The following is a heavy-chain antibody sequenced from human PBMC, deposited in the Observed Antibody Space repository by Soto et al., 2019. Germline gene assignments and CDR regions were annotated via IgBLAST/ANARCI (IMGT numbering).Heavy chain of an antibody. CDR2: LNSDGSST. Sequence: EVQVVESGGGLVQPGGSLRLSCAASGFTFSSYWMHWVRQAPGKGLVWVSRLNSDGSSTSYADSVKGRFTISRDNAKNTLYLQMNSLRAEDTAVYYCAREARGYSTNGACYPYYYYYGMDVWGLGTTVTVSS. CDR1: GFTFSSYW. J-gene: IGHJ6*02. CDR3: AREARGYSTNGACYPYYYYYGMDV. D-gene: IGHD2-8*01. V-gene: IGHV3-74*01.